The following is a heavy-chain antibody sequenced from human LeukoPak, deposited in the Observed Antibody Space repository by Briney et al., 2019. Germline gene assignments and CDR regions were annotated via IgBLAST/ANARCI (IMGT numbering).Heavy chain of an antibody. Sequence: PSETLSLTCTVSGGSISSGSYYWSWIRQPAGKGLEWIGRIYTSGSTNYNPSLKSRVTISVDTSKNQFSLKLSSVTAADTAVYYCARAQPFYGDYERAGPPRGSTTDYWGQGTLVTVSS. CDR1: GGSISSGSYY. D-gene: IGHD4-17*01. J-gene: IGHJ4*02. CDR2: IYTSGST. V-gene: IGHV4-61*02. CDR3: ARAQPFYGDYERAGPPRGSTTDY.